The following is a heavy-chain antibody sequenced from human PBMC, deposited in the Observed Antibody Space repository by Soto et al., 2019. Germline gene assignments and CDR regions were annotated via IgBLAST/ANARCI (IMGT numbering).Heavy chain of an antibody. CDR1: GGSISSSSYY. D-gene: IGHD2-2*01. CDR3: ARHVWRYCSSISCYRPYYFDY. J-gene: IGHJ4*02. Sequence: SETLSLTCTVSGGSISSSSYYWGWIRQPPGKGLEWIGSIYYSGSTYYNPSLKSRVTISVDTSKNQFSLKLSSVTAADTAVYYCARHVWRYCSSISCYRPYYFDYWGQGTLVTVSS. CDR2: IYYSGST. V-gene: IGHV4-39*01.